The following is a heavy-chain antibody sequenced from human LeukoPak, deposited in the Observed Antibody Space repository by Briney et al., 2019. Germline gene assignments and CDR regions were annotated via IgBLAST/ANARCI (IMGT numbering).Heavy chain of an antibody. Sequence: SVTLSLTCTGYGVSISYYYWSWIRQPDGKGLEWIGHINTSGRTNYNPSLKSRVTMSVDTSKNQFSLKLSSVTAADTAVYYCARDHYYYDYVWGSSRGAFDIWGQGTMVTVSS. J-gene: IGHJ3*02. CDR3: ARDHYYYDYVWGSSRGAFDI. CDR2: INTSGRT. V-gene: IGHV4-4*07. CDR1: GVSISYYY. D-gene: IGHD3-16*01.